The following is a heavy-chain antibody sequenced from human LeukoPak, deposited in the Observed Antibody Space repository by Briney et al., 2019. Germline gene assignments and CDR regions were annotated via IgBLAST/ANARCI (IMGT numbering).Heavy chain of an antibody. CDR2: IIPIFGTA. CDR1: GGTFSSYA. D-gene: IGHD4-11*01. Sequence: SSVKVSCKASGGTFSSYAISWVRQAPGQGLEWMGRIIPIFGTANYAQKFQGRVTITTDESTSTAYMELSSLRSEDTAVCYCARPSPVTTGVYFNYWGQGTLVTVSS. CDR3: ARPSPVTTGVYFNY. J-gene: IGHJ4*02. V-gene: IGHV1-69*05.